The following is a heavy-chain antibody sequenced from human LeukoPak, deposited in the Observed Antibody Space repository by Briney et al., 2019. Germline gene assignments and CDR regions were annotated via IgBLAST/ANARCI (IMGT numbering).Heavy chain of an antibody. D-gene: IGHD4-23*01. J-gene: IGHJ4*02. Sequence: GGSLRLSCVASGFSFGKYWMSWVRQAPGKGLEWVANIKLDGSEKNYVDSVKGRFTISRDNTKNSLYLQMNSLRAEDTGVYYCAKSPFDYYGGHLDYFDYWGQGTLVTVSS. CDR2: IKLDGSEK. CDR3: AKSPFDYYGGHLDYFDY. V-gene: IGHV3-7*03. CDR1: GFSFGKYW.